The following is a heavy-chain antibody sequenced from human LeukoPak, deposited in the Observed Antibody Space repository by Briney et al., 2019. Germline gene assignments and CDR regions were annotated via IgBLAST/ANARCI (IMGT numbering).Heavy chain of an antibody. CDR1: GGTFSTYT. CDR3: ARWGGYCSSTSCYTGFDY. V-gene: IGHV1-69*02. Sequence: SSVKVSCKASGGTFSTYTISWVRQAPGQGLEWMGRIIPLLGIANYAQKFQGRVTMTRDTSISTAYMELSRLRSDDTAVYHCARWGGYCSSTSCYTGFDYWGQGTLVTVSS. CDR2: IIPLLGIA. D-gene: IGHD2-2*02. J-gene: IGHJ4*02.